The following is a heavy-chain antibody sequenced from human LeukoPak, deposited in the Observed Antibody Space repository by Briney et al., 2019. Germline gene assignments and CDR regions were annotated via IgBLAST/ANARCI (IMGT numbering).Heavy chain of an antibody. CDR1: GGSISNSNYY. V-gene: IGHV4-39*01. CDR3: ARLGDAYILLLDY. J-gene: IGHJ4*02. Sequence: SETLSLTCTVSGGSISNSNYYWAWIRQPPGKGLEWIGSIYYSGSTYYNPSLRSRLTMSVDTSKNQFSLRLTSVTAADTALYYCARLGDAYILLLDYWGQGALVTLSS. D-gene: IGHD5-24*01. CDR2: IYYSGST.